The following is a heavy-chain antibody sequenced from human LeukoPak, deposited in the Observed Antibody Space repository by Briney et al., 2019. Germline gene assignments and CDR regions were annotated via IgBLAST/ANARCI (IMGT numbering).Heavy chain of an antibody. CDR2: INPNSGGT. D-gene: IGHD3-22*01. Sequence: ASVKVSCKASGYTFTGYYMHWVRQAPGQGLEWMGWINPNSGGTNYAQKFQGRVTMTRDTSISTAYMELSRLRSDDTAVYYCARVNLYYDSSGPFDYWGQGTLVTVSS. CDR1: GYTFTGYY. V-gene: IGHV1-2*02. J-gene: IGHJ4*02. CDR3: ARVNLYYDSSGPFDY.